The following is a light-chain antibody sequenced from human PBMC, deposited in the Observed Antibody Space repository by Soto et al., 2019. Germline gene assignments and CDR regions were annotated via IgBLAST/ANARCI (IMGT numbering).Light chain of an antibody. J-gene: IGKJ1*01. Sequence: DIQMTQSPSSLSASVGDRVTITCRASQGIGSYLAWYQQKPGKVPKVLIYSASTLQSGVPSRFSGSGSGTDFTLTISSLQPEDVATYYCQKYGSAPETFGQGTKVEI. V-gene: IGKV1-27*01. CDR1: QGIGSY. CDR3: QKYGSAPET. CDR2: SAS.